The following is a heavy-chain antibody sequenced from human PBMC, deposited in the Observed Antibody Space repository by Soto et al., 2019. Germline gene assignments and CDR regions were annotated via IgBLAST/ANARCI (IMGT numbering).Heavy chain of an antibody. J-gene: IGHJ6*02. CDR2: IYPGDSDT. CDR1: GYSFTSYW. V-gene: IGHV5-51*01. D-gene: IGHD6-19*01. Sequence: GESLKISCKGSGYSFTSYWIGWVRQMPGKGLEWMGIIYPGDSDTRYSPSFQGQVTISADKSISTAYLQWSSLKASDTAMYYCARQNSSGWPDYYYYYGMDVWGQGTTVTVSS. CDR3: ARQNSSGWPDYYYYYGMDV.